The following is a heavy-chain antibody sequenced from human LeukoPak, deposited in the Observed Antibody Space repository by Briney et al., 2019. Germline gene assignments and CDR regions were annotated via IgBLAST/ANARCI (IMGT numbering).Heavy chain of an antibody. V-gene: IGHV3-48*03. Sequence: GGSLRLSCAASGFTFNTYEMNWVRLAPGKGLEWVSYISSSGSTIYYADSVKGRFTVSRDNPKNSVYLHMNSLRAEDTAVYYCARDARYCSGTACYEGSYYYYGMDVWGKGTTVTVSS. J-gene: IGHJ6*04. CDR3: ARDARYCSGTACYEGSYYYYGMDV. CDR1: GFTFNTYE. D-gene: IGHD2-2*01. CDR2: ISSSGSTI.